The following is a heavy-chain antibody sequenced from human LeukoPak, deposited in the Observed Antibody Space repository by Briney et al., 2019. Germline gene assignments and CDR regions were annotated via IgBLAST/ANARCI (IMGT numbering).Heavy chain of an antibody. CDR3: AKDITYYDILMEY. CDR1: GFTFSSYA. CDR2: ISGSGGST. D-gene: IGHD3-9*01. J-gene: IGHJ4*02. V-gene: IGHV3-23*01. Sequence: GGSLRLSCAASGFTFSSYAMSWVRQAPGKGLEWVSAISGSGGSTYYADSVKGRFTISRDNSENTLYLQMNSLRAEDTAVYYCAKDITYYDILMEYWGQGTLVTVSS.